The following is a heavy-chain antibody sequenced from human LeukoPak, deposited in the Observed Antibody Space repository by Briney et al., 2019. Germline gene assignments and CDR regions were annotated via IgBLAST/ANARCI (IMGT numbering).Heavy chain of an antibody. Sequence: GGSLRLSCAASGFTFSSYSMNWVRQAPGKGLEWVSSISSSSSYIYYADSVKGRFTVSRDNAKNSLYLQMNSLRAEDTAVYYCAREDHSNYNYWGQGTLVTVSS. D-gene: IGHD4-11*01. V-gene: IGHV3-21*01. CDR1: GFTFSSYS. CDR2: ISSSSSYI. J-gene: IGHJ4*02. CDR3: AREDHSNYNY.